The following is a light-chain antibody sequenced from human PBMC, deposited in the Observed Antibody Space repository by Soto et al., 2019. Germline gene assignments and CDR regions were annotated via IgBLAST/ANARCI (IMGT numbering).Light chain of an antibody. CDR3: SSYAGSNNWV. CDR1: SSDVGGYND. CDR2: EVS. Sequence: QSALTQPPSASGSPGQSVTISCTGTSSDVGGYNDVSWYQHHPGKAPKLMIYEVSKWPSGVPGRFSGSKSGNTASLTVSGLQAEDEADYYCSSYAGSNNWVFGGGTKVTVL. J-gene: IGLJ3*02. V-gene: IGLV2-8*01.